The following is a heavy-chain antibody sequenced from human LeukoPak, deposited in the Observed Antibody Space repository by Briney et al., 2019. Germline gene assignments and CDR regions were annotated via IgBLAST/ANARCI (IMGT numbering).Heavy chain of an antibody. CDR2: ISGVDGTA. CDR1: GFTFSSYA. J-gene: IGHJ4*02. CDR3: VANYGSGNYYYNDY. Sequence: PGGSLRLSCAASGFTFSSYAMSWVRQAPGKGLEWVSGISGVDGTAYYADSVKGRFTISRDNSKNTLYLQMNSLRAEDTAVYYCVANYGSGNYYYNDYWGQGTLVTVSS. D-gene: IGHD3-10*01. V-gene: IGHV3-23*01.